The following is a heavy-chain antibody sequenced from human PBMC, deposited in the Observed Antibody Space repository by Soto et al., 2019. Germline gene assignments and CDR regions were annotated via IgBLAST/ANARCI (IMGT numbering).Heavy chain of an antibody. CDR2: IYHSGST. CDR3: ASTWSNYDFWEV. D-gene: IGHD3-3*01. J-gene: IGHJ6*02. CDR1: GSSISICYY. V-gene: IGHV4-38-2*01. Sequence: SSETLSLTCDVSGSSISICYYWVCILQPPGKGLEWIGSIYHSGSTNYKSSLKSRVTISVDTSKNQFSLKLRSVTAADTAVYYCASTWSNYDFWEVWGQGSTVTVSS.